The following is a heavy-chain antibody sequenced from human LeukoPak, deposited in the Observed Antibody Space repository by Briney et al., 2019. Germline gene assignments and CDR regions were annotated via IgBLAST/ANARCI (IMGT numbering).Heavy chain of an antibody. V-gene: IGHV4-59*08. CDR1: GGSISSYY. J-gene: IGHJ5*02. CDR3: ARYEVGGFDSWFDP. CDR2: IYYSGST. Sequence: SETLSLTCTVSGGSISSYYWSWIRQPPGKGLEWIGYIYYSGSTNYNPSLKSRVTISVDTSKNQFSLKLSSVTAADTAVYYCARYEVGGFDSWFDPWGQGTLVTVSS. D-gene: IGHD3-9*01.